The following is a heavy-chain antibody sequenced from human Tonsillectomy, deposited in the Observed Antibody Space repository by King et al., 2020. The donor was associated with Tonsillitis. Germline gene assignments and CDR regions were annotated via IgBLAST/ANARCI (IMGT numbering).Heavy chain of an antibody. V-gene: IGHV3-23*04. D-gene: IGHD2-15*01. CDR3: AKDLAAKRLSYVDL. J-gene: IGHJ2*01. Sequence: VQLVESGGGLVQPGGSLRLSCTASGFTFSSYAMSWVRQTPEKGLEWVSAISGSGGSTYYADSLKGRFTISKDNSKNMLYLQMNSLRAEDTAVYYCAKDLAAKRLSYVDLWGRGSLVTVSS. CDR1: GFTFSSYA. CDR2: ISGSGGST.